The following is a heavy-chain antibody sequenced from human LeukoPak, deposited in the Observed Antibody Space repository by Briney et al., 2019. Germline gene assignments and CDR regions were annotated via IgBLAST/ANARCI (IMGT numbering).Heavy chain of an antibody. CDR1: GGSISSYY. D-gene: IGHD3-16*01. CDR2: IYYSGST. V-gene: IGHV4-59*01. CDR3: AREARGTAFDI. Sequence: SETLSLTCTVSGGSISSYYWSWIRQPPGKGLGWIGYIYYSGSTNYNPSLKSRVTISVDTSKNQFSLKLSSVTAADTAVYYCAREARGTAFDIWGQGTMVTVSS. J-gene: IGHJ3*02.